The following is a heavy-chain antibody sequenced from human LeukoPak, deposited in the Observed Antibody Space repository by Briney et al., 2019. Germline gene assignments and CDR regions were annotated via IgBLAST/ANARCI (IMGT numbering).Heavy chain of an antibody. J-gene: IGHJ3*02. Sequence: SETLSLTCTVSGGSISSYYWSWIRQPAGKGLEWIGRIYTSGSTNYNPSLKSRVTMSVDTSKNQFSLRLSSVTAADTAVYYCARGPNDYGDFSSAVDIWGQGTMVTVSS. V-gene: IGHV4-4*07. D-gene: IGHD4-17*01. CDR1: GGSISSYY. CDR2: IYTSGST. CDR3: ARGPNDYGDFSSAVDI.